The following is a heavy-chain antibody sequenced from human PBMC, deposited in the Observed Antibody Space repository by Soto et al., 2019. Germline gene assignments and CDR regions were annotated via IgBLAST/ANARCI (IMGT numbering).Heavy chain of an antibody. CDR2: IDPSGSYT. D-gene: IGHD6-25*01. V-gene: IGHV5-10-1*01. CDR3: ARLVITATSPRGMDV. Sequence: GESLKISCKGSGYSFTSYWISWVRQMPGKGLEWMGRIDPSGSYTNYSPFFQGHVTISADKSISTAYLQWSSLKASDTAMYYCARLVITATSPRGMDVWGQGTTVTVSS. CDR1: GYSFTSYW. J-gene: IGHJ6*02.